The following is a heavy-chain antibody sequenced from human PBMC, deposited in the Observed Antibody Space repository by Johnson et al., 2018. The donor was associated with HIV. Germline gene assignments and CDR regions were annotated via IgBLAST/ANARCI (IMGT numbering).Heavy chain of an antibody. Sequence: QVQLVESGGGVVQPGRSLRLSCAASGFAFSSYTMHWVRQVPGKGLDWVAVISYTGGSIDYAGSVKGRFTVSRDNSEKIVYLQKNSLRAEETAVYLCARRGSNYYDSHGHLTETGFDLWGQGTAVTVSS. CDR1: GFAFSSYT. CDR2: ISYTGGSI. D-gene: IGHD3-22*01. V-gene: IGHV3-30-3*01. J-gene: IGHJ3*01. CDR3: ARRGSNYYDSHGHLTETGFDL.